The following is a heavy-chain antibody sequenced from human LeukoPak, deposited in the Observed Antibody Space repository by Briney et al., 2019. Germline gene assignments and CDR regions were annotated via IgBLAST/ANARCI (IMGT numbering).Heavy chain of an antibody. Sequence: GGSLRLSCAASGFTFTSYSMNWVRQAPGKGLVWVSHINSDGSITSYADSVKGRFTISRDNAKNTLYLQMNSLRAEDTAVYYCARDAVDTANAVWGQGTTVTVSS. J-gene: IGHJ6*02. V-gene: IGHV3-74*01. CDR3: ARDAVDTANAV. CDR2: INSDGSIT. CDR1: GFTFTSYS. D-gene: IGHD5-18*01.